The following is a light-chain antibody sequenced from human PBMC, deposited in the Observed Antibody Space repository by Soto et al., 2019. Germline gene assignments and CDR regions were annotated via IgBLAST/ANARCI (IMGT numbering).Light chain of an antibody. CDR1: QGIRSW. CDR3: QQANSYPLT. Sequence: DIQMTHSPSFVSVFVGGRVITTRRASQGIRSWLAWYQQKPGKAPKLLIYAASSLQSGVPSRFSGSGSGTDFTLTISSLQPEDFATYYCQQANSYPLTFGGGTKVDI. V-gene: IGKV1D-12*01. CDR2: AAS. J-gene: IGKJ4*01.